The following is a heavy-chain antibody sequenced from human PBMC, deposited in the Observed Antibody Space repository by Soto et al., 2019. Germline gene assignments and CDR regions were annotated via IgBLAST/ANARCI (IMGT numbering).Heavy chain of an antibody. CDR1: GGTFSIYA. J-gene: IGHJ3*02. CDR3: ARCSGGTCYASYAFDI. D-gene: IGHD2-15*01. CDR2: TVANIGNT. Sequence: VKVSCKASGGTFSIYAISWVRQAPGQGLEWMGWTVANIGNTKYAQNLQGRVTMITDTSTSTAYMELRSLMYDDTAVYYCARCSGGTCYASYAFDIWGQGTMVTVSS. V-gene: IGHV1-18*01.